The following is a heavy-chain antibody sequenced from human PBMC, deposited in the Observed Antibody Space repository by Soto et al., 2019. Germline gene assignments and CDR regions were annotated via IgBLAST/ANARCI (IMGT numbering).Heavy chain of an antibody. CDR2: ISYSGTT. CDR3: ARPLTYNLLGLGYYGMDV. CDR1: GGSISDNNY. Sequence: SETLSLTCSVSGGSISDNNYWSWIRQSPGKGLEWIGSISYSGTTYYTPSLKSRVTISVDRSKNQFSLKLTSVTAADTAVYYCARPLTYNLLGLGYYGMDVWGQGTTVTVSS. D-gene: IGHD3-16*01. J-gene: IGHJ6*02. V-gene: IGHV4-39*01.